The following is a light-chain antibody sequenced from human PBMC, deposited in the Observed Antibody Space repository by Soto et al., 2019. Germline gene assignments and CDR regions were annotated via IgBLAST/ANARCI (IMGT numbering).Light chain of an antibody. CDR1: QSVSSSY. CDR2: GAS. V-gene: IGKV3-20*01. J-gene: IGKJ1*01. CDR3: QQYGSFTWP. Sequence: VLTKSQRTPTLSIEERATLACGASQSVSSSYLAWYQQKPGQAPRLLIYGASSRATGIPDRFSGSGSGTDFTLTISRLEPEDFAVYYCQQYGSFTWPFGQGTKVDIK.